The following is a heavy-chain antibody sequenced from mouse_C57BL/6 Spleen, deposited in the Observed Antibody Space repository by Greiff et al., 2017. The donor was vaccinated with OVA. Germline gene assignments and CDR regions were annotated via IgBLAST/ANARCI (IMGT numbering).Heavy chain of an antibody. J-gene: IGHJ4*01. Sequence: EVKLVESGGGLVKPGGSLTLSCAASGFTFSDYGMHWVRQAPEKGLEWVAYISSGSSTIYYADTVKGRFIISSDNAKNTLFMQMTNLRSEDTAVYYCARRNYSRYYYAMDYWGQGTSVTVSS. D-gene: IGHD2-1*01. CDR2: ISSGSSTI. CDR1: GFTFSDYG. CDR3: ARRNYSRYYYAMDY. V-gene: IGHV5-17*01.